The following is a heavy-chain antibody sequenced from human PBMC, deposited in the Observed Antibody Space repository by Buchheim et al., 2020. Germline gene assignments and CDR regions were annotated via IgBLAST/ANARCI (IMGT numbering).Heavy chain of an antibody. CDR1: GFTFSTNA. CDR3: ARGYSVPAALSRRYYYYYMDV. D-gene: IGHD2-2*01. Sequence: EVQLLESGGGLVQPGGSLRLSCAASGFTFSTNAMSWVRQAPGKGLEWVSAIGGSGRSTYYGDSVKGRFTISRDISKNTLYLQMTSLRAEDTAVYYCARGYSVPAALSRRYYYYYMDVWGKGTT. CDR2: IGGSGRST. V-gene: IGHV3-23*01. J-gene: IGHJ6*03.